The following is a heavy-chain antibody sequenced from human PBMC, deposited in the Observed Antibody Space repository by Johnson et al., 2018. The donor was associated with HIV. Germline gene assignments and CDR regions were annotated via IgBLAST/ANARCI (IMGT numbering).Heavy chain of an antibody. D-gene: IGHD3-22*01. CDR1: GFTFSNAW. CDR2: TPSTTAGGTT. V-gene: IGHV3-15*01. Sequence: EVQLVESGGGLVKPGGSLRLSCAASGFTFSNAWMSWVRQAPGKGLEWVGRTPSTTAGGTTDYAAPVKGRFTISRDDSKNTLYLQMNSLKTEDTAVYYCTQRLGIWGQGTMVTVSS. J-gene: IGHJ3*02. CDR3: TQRLGI.